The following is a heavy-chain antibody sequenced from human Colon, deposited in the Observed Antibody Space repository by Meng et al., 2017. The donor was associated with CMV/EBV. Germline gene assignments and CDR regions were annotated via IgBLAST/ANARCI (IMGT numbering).Heavy chain of an antibody. V-gene: IGHV3-30-3*01. Sequence: QVLMVESGGGVVQPGRSLRLSCTASGFMFISSSIHWVRQAPGKGLEWVAVIGNDEITKFYADSVRDRFIISRDNSKNSVSLQMDSLRPEDTAVYYCAKEGRNEGTHFDYWGQGTLVTVSS. CDR1: GFMFISSS. J-gene: IGHJ4*02. CDR3: AKEGRNEGTHFDY. D-gene: IGHD1-14*01. CDR2: IGNDEITK.